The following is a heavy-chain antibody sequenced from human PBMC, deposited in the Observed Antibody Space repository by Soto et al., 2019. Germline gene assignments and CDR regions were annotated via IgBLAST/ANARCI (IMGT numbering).Heavy chain of an antibody. CDR1: GYSFTSYW. J-gene: IGHJ4*02. CDR3: ARQLGSSGPHPHYFDD. V-gene: IGHV5-51*01. CDR2: IYPGDSDT. D-gene: IGHD6-19*01. Sequence: GESLKISCKGSGYSFTSYWIGWVRQMPGKGLEWMGIIYPGDSDTRYSPSFQGQVTISADKSISTAYLQWSSLKASDTAMYYCARQLGSSGPHPHYFDDWGPGTLVTVAS.